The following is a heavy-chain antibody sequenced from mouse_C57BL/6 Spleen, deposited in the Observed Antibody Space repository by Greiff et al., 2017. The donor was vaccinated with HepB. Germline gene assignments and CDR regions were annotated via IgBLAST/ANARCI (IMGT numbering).Heavy chain of an antibody. CDR2: ISSGSSTI. CDR3: GRRGTGSSPMDY. D-gene: IGHD1-1*01. J-gene: IGHJ4*01. V-gene: IGHV5-17*01. Sequence: EVMLVESGGGLVKPGGSLKLSCAASGFTFSDYGMHWVRQAPEKGLEWVAYISSGSSTIYYADTVKGRITISRDNAKNTLFLQMTSLRSEDTAMYYCGRRGTGSSPMDYWGQGTSVTVSS. CDR1: GFTFSDYG.